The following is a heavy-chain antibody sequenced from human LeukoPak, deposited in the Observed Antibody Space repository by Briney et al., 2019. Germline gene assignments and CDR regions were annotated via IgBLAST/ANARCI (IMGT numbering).Heavy chain of an antibody. Sequence: ASVKVSCKASGYTFTSYDINWVRQATGQGLEWMGWMNPNSGNTGYAQKFQGRVTMTRDTSTSTVYMELSSLRSEDTAVYYCARDLYDSSGYYYGYWGQGTLVTVSS. V-gene: IGHV1-8*01. CDR2: MNPNSGNT. CDR3: ARDLYDSSGYYYGY. CDR1: GYTFTSYD. D-gene: IGHD3-22*01. J-gene: IGHJ4*02.